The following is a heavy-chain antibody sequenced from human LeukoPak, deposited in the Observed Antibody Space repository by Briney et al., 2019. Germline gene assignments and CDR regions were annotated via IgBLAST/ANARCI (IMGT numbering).Heavy chain of an antibody. CDR2: ISGSSGST. V-gene: IGHV3-23*01. CDR3: ASDHPDAFDI. CDR1: GFTFSSYA. J-gene: IGHJ3*02. Sequence: PGGSLRLSCAASGFTFSSYAMRWVRQAPGKGLEWVSAISGSSGSTYYADSVKGRFTISGNNSKNTLYLQMNSLRAEDTSVYYCASDHPDAFDIWGQGTMVTVSS.